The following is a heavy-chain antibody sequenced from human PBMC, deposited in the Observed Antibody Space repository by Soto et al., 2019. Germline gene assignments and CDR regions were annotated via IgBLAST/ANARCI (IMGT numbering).Heavy chain of an antibody. CDR1: GFTFSSYA. J-gene: IGHJ5*02. CDR3: VRGGGGGLFDP. V-gene: IGHV3-11*06. CDR2: ISPGSRYP. Sequence: LSCAASGFTFSSYAMSWIRQAPGKGLEWLSYISPGSRYPAYADSVKGRFTISRDNAKRSLYLQMMSLTAEDTAIYYCVRGGGGGLFDPWGQGTMVTVLL. D-gene: IGHD2-15*01.